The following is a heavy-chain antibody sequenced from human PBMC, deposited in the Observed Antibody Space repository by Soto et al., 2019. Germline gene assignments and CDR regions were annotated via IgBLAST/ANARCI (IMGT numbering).Heavy chain of an antibody. V-gene: IGHV1-8*01. D-gene: IGHD1-26*01. CDR3: ARGVSAGVDY. CDR1: GYSFTSLD. Sequence: EASVKVSCTASGYSFTSLDINWVRQTAGQGLEWMGWMQPSTGRTGYAQKFQGRVTMTRDTSINTAYMELTTLTSDDTAFYYCARGVSAGVDYWAQGTLVTVSS. J-gene: IGHJ4*02. CDR2: MQPSTGRT.